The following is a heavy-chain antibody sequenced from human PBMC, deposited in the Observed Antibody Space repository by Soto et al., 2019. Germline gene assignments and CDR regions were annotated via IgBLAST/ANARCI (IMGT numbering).Heavy chain of an antibody. V-gene: IGHV3-21*01. D-gene: IGHD3-10*01. J-gene: IGHJ6*02. Sequence: EVQLVESGGGLVKPGGSLRLSCAASGFTFSSYSMNWVRQAPGKGLEWVSSISSSSSYIYYAGSVKGRFTISRDNAKNSLYLQMNSLRAEDTAVYYCARDRGYYYGMDVWGQGTTVTVSS. CDR1: GFTFSSYS. CDR3: ARDRGYYYGMDV. CDR2: ISSSSSYI.